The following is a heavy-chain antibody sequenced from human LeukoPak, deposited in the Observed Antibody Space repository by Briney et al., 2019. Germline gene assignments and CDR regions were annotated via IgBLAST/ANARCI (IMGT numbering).Heavy chain of an antibody. CDR3: AKFKGMLLPKYYFDS. V-gene: IGHV3-73*01. J-gene: IGHJ4*02. D-gene: IGHD1-26*01. Sequence: TGGSLKLSCAASGFTFSGSGVHWVRQASGKGLEWVGRIRSKTKSYATAYAASVKGRFTISRDDSKNTLYLQMNSLRAEDTAVYYCAKFKGMLLPKYYFDSWGQGTLVTVSS. CDR1: GFTFSGSG. CDR2: IRSKTKSYAT.